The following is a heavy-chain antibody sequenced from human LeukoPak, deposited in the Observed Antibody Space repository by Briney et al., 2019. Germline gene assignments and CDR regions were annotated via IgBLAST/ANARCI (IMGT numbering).Heavy chain of an antibody. Sequence: SQTLTLTCTVSGGSISSGSYYWSWIRQPAGKGLEWIGRIYTSGSTNYNPSLKSRVTISVDTSKNQFSLKLSSVTAADTAVYYCARVTTGGYYNCWGQGTLVTVSS. CDR1: GGSISSGSYY. CDR2: IYTSGST. J-gene: IGHJ4*02. D-gene: IGHD3-22*01. V-gene: IGHV4-61*02. CDR3: ARVTTGGYYNC.